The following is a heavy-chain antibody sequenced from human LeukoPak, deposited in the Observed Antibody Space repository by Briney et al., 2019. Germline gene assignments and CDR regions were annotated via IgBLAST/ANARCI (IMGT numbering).Heavy chain of an antibody. D-gene: IGHD1-26*01. Sequence: GESLQISCKGSGYIFTSYWIGWVRQLPGKGLEWMGIIYPGDSDTRYSPSFQGQVTTSADKSISTAYLQWSSLKASDTAMYYCARQVLVGATDAFDIWGQGTMVTVSS. CDR3: ARQVLVGATDAFDI. V-gene: IGHV5-51*01. J-gene: IGHJ3*02. CDR1: GYIFTSYW. CDR2: IYPGDSDT.